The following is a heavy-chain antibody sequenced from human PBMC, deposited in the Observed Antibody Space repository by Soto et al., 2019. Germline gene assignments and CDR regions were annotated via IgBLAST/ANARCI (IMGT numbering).Heavy chain of an antibody. D-gene: IGHD6-6*01. CDR2: IYYSGST. Sequence: PSETLSLTCTVSGGSISSYYWSWIRQPPGKGLEWIGYIYYSGSTNYNPSLKSRVTISVDTSKNQFSLKLSSVTAADTAVYYCARQVFEYSSSSDHCFDPWGQGTLVTVSS. CDR1: GGSISSYY. V-gene: IGHV4-59*01. J-gene: IGHJ5*02. CDR3: ARQVFEYSSSSDHCFDP.